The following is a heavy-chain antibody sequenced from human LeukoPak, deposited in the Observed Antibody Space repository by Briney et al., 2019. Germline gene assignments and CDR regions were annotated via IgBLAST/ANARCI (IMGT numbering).Heavy chain of an antibody. Sequence: GGSLRLSCAASGFTFSSYAMHWVRQAPGKGLEWVAVISYDGSNKYYADSVKGRFTISRDNSKNTLYLQMNSLRAEDTAVYYCAKDRRRGSGSYSPFDYWGQGTLVTVSS. CDR2: ISYDGSNK. CDR3: AKDRRRGSGSYSPFDY. V-gene: IGHV3-30-3*01. J-gene: IGHJ4*02. D-gene: IGHD3-10*01. CDR1: GFTFSSYA.